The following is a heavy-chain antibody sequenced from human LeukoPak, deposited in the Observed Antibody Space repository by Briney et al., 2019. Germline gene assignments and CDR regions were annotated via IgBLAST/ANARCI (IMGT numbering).Heavy chain of an antibody. V-gene: IGHV3-30-3*01. CDR1: GFTFSSYA. J-gene: IGHJ6*02. CDR3: VTLWFGELGYHYGMDV. CDR2: ISYDGSNK. Sequence: GGSLRLSCAASGFTFSSYAMHWVRQAPGKGLEWVAVISYDGSNKYYADSVKGRFTISRDNSKNTLYLQMNSLRAEDTAVYYCVTLWFGELGYHYGMDVWGQGTTVTVSS. D-gene: IGHD3-10*01.